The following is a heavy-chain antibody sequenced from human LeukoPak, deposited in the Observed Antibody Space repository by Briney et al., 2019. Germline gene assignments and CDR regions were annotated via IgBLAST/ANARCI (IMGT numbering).Heavy chain of an antibody. CDR1: GFTFSSYG. CDR3: AKNMGVYQLFPNWFDP. V-gene: IGHV3-30*02. CDR2: IRYDGSNK. D-gene: IGHD2-2*01. Sequence: PGGSLRLSCAASGFTFSSYGMHWVRQAPGKGLEWVAFIRYDGSNKYYADSVKGRFTISRDNSKNTLYLQMNSLRAEDTAVYYCAKNMGVYQLFPNWFDPWGQGTLVTVSS. J-gene: IGHJ5*02.